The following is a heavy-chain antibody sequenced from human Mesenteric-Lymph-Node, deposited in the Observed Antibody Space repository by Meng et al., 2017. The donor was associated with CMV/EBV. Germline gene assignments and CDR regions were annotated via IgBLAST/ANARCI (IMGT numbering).Heavy chain of an antibody. J-gene: IGHJ3*02. CDR2: ISWNGATM. CDR3: TKAFQLLYDAYDM. Sequence: GGSLRLSCVASGFNFDDYAMHWVRQAPGKGLEWVSSISWNGATMNYADSVKGRFTISRDNAKNSLFLQMNSLRPEDTAMYYCTKAFQLLYDAYDMWGQGTMVTVSS. V-gene: IGHV3-9*01. D-gene: IGHD2-21*01. CDR1: GFNFDDYA.